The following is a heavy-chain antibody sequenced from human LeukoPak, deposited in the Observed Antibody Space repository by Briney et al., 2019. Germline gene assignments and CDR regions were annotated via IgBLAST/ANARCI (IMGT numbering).Heavy chain of an antibody. CDR2: ISSSGSTI. J-gene: IGHJ4*02. CDR1: RFTFSSFE. V-gene: IGHV3-48*03. D-gene: IGHD6-19*01. Sequence: PGGSLRLSCAASRFTFSSFEMNWVRQAPGKGLEWVSYISSSGSTIYYADSVKGRFTISRDNAKNSLYLQMNSLRAEDTAVYYCARGYSSGFASDYWGQGTLVTVSS. CDR3: ARGYSSGFASDY.